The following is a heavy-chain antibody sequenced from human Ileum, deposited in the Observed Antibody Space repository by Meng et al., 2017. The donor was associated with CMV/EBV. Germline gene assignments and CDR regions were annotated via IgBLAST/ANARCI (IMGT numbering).Heavy chain of an antibody. D-gene: IGHD6-6*01. Sequence: GESLKISCAASGLTFSSYAMSWVRQAPGKGLECVSIITTDGRSTYHADSVKGRFTISRDNSKNMLYLQMSNLRAEDTAVYYCASPSSSSGLDVWGQGTTVTVS. J-gene: IGHJ6*02. CDR2: ITTDGRST. V-gene: IGHV3-23*01. CDR3: ASPSSSSGLDV. CDR1: GLTFSSYA.